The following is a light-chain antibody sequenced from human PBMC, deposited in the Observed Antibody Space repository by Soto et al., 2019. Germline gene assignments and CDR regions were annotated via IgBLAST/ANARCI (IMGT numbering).Light chain of an antibody. Sequence: QSVLTQPASVSGSPGQSITISCTGTVSDVGGYDSVSWYQQHPGRATKLIIYGVNHRPSGVSNRFSASKSADTASLTISGLQAEDEANYYCCSYTTSTTYVFGTGTKVTVL. J-gene: IGLJ1*01. CDR1: VSDVGGYDS. CDR3: CSYTTSTTYV. V-gene: IGLV2-14*03. CDR2: GVN.